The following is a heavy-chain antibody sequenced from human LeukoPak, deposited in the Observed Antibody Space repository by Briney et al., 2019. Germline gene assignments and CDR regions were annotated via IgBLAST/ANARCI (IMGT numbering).Heavy chain of an antibody. V-gene: IGHV4-59*01. CDR1: GVSISSYY. CDR3: ARDLRGYYRD. CDR2: IYYSGST. J-gene: IGHJ4*02. Sequence: PSETLSLTCTVSGVSISSYYWSWIRQPPGKGLEWIGYIYYSGSTNYNPSLKSRVTISVDTSKNQFSLKLSSVTAADTAVYYCARDLRGYYRDWGQGTLVTVSS. D-gene: IGHD5-18*01.